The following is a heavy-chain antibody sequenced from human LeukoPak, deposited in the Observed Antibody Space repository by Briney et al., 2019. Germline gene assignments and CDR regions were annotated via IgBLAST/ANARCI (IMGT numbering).Heavy chain of an antibody. J-gene: IGHJ4*02. CDR1: GFTFSSYA. CDR2: ISYDGSNK. Sequence: GGSLRLSCAASGFTFSSYAMHWVRHAPGKGLEWVAVISYDGSNKYYADSVKGRFTISRDNSKNTLYLQMNSLRAEDTAVYYCARGSDPYDILTGYYLSWGQGTLVTVSS. CDR3: ARGSDPYDILTGYYLS. D-gene: IGHD3-9*01. V-gene: IGHV3-30-3*01.